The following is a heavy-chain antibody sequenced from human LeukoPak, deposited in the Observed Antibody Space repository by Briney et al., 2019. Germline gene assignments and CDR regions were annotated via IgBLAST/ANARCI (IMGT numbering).Heavy chain of an antibody. V-gene: IGHV4-34*01. J-gene: IGHJ5*02. D-gene: IGHD6-19*01. CDR3: ATKTVADPSSNWFDP. CDR2: INHSGST. CDR1: GGSFSGYY. Sequence: SETLSLTCAVYGGSFSGYYWSWIRQPPGKGLEWIGEINHSGSTNYNPSLKSRVTISVDTSKNQFSLKLSSVTAADTAVYYCATKTVADPSSNWFDPWGQGTLVTVSS.